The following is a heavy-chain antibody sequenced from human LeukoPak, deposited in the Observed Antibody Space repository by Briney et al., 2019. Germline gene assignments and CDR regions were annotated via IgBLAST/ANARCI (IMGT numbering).Heavy chain of an antibody. V-gene: IGHV4-34*01. CDR1: GGSFSGYY. CDR3: ARGPMGPWEPEHAYYFDY. CDR2: INHSGST. Sequence: SETLSLTCAVYGGSFSGYYWSWIRQPPGKGLEWIGEINHSGSTNYNPSLKSRVTISVDTSKNQFSLKLSSVTAADTAVYYCARGPMGPWEPEHAYYFDYWGQGTLVTVSS. J-gene: IGHJ4*02. D-gene: IGHD1-26*01.